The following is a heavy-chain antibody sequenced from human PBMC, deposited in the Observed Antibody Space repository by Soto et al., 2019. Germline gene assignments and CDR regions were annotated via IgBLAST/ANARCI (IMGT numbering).Heavy chain of an antibody. D-gene: IGHD2-15*01. V-gene: IGHV3-9*01. J-gene: IGHJ4*02. Sequence: EVQLVESGGGLVQPGRSLRLSCAASGFTFDDYAMHWVRRVPGKGLEWVSSISWNSNIIGYADSVKGRFTISRDNAKNSLYLQMNSLRPEETALDYCAKGGPDGFCSGGRCYFDYWGQGTLVTVSS. CDR2: ISWNSNII. CDR3: AKGGPDGFCSGGRCYFDY. CDR1: GFTFDDYA.